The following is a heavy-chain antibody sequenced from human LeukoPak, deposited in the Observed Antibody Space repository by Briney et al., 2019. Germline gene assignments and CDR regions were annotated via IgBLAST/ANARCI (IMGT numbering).Heavy chain of an antibody. CDR3: ARENGHNNFDY. Sequence: GASVKVSCKASGGTFSSYAISWVRQAPGQGLEWMGRIIPILGIANYAQKFQGRVTITADKSTSTAYMELSSLRSEDTAVYYCARENGHNNFDYWGQGTLVTVSS. D-gene: IGHD5-24*01. CDR1: GGTFSSYA. J-gene: IGHJ4*02. V-gene: IGHV1-69*04. CDR2: IIPILGIA.